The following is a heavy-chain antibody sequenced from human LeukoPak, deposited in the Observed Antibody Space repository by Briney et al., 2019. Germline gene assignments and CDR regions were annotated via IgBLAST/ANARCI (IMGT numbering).Heavy chain of an antibody. CDR2: IYYRGTT. D-gene: IGHD3-3*01. V-gene: IGHV4-59*11. CDR1: GSSISPHH. CDR3: ARIQPSCPGLGFCSFDI. J-gene: IGHJ3*02. Sequence: PSETLSLTCSVSGSSISPHHCTWIRQAPGEGLEWMGYIYYRGTTNYSPSLKNRLTISVDTSKNQISLKLTSVTAADTAVYYCARIQPSCPGLGFCSFDIWGQGTLATVSS.